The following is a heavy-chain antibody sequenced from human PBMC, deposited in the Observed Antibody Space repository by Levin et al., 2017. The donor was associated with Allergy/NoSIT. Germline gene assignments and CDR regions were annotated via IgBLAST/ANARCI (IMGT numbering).Heavy chain of an antibody. CDR1: GSTFNSAW. CDR2: IRSKTDGGTT. J-gene: IGHJ1*01. Sequence: GGSLRLSCAASGSTFNSAWMSWVRQAPGKGLEWVGLIRSKTDGGTTDYAAPVKGRFTISRDDSKNTVFLQMNSLKSEDTAVYYCATRPSRDCSGGTCSTKHWGQGTLVTVSS. CDR3: ATRPSRDCSGGTCSTKH. D-gene: IGHD2-15*01. V-gene: IGHV3-15*01.